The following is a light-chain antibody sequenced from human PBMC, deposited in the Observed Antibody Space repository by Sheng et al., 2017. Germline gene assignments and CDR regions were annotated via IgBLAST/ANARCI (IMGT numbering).Light chain of an antibody. V-gene: IGKV1-5*03. Sequence: DIQMTQSPSTLSASVGDRVTITCRASQSISGSLAWYQQKPGKVPDLLIYKASSLGSGVPSRFSGSGSGTEFTLTISSLQPDDFATYYCQQYSDDWSFGQGTKVENK. CDR2: KAS. CDR1: QSISGS. CDR3: QQYSDDWS. J-gene: IGKJ1*01.